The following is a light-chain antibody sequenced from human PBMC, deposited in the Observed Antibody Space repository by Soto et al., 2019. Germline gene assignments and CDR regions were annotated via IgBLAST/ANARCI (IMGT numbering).Light chain of an antibody. CDR2: DVT. CDR1: SSDVGGYNY. Sequence: QSALTQPRSVSGSPGQSVTISCTGTSSDVGGYNYVSWYQQHPGKAPKLMIYDVTKRPSGVTDRFSASKSGNTASLTISGLQAEDDADYYCCSDASSYTSVFGGGTKLTVL. CDR3: CSDASSYTSV. V-gene: IGLV2-11*01. J-gene: IGLJ2*01.